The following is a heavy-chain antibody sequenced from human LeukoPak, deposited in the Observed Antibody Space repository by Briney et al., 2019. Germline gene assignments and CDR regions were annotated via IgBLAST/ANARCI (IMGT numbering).Heavy chain of an antibody. V-gene: IGHV4-4*02. CDR1: GGSITSTNY. J-gene: IGHJ3*02. CDR3: ARHKPSETMPGAAFDI. D-gene: IGHD2-2*01. Sequence: SETLSLTCGVSGGSITSTNYWTWVRQPPGKGLEWIGEVNLQGSTNYNPSLMGRVAISVDMSENHISLQLTSVTAADTAVYYCARHKPSETMPGAAFDIWGQGTMVTVSS. CDR2: VNLQGST.